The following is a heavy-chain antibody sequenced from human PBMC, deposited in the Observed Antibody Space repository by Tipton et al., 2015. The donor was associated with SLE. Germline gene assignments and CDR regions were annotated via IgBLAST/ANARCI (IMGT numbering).Heavy chain of an antibody. Sequence: SLRLSCAASGFTFSSYYMNWVCQAPGKGLEWVSYISSSGSTIYYADSVKGRFTISRDNAKNSLYLQMNSLRAEDTAVYYCARRKPYYFDYWGQGTLVTVSS. CDR3: ARRKPYYFDY. D-gene: IGHD1-14*01. CDR1: GFTFSSYY. V-gene: IGHV3-48*03. CDR2: ISSSGSTI. J-gene: IGHJ4*02.